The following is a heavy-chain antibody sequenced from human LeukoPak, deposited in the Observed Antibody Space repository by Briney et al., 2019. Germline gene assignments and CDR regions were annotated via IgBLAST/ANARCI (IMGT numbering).Heavy chain of an antibody. CDR3: ARVNYFESSYYYWWFDP. CDR1: GYSISSTNW. CDR2: IYYSGST. J-gene: IGHJ5*02. D-gene: IGHD3-22*01. Sequence: PSDTLSLTCAVSGYSISSTNWWGWIRQPPGKGLEWIGYIYYSGSTYYNPSLLSRITMSVDTSKNQFSLKLSSVTAADTAVYYCARVNYFESSYYYWWFDPWGQGTLVTVSS. V-gene: IGHV4-28*03.